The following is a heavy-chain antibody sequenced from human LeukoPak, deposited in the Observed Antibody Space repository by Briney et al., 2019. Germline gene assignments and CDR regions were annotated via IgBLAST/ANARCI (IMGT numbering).Heavy chain of an antibody. Sequence: SETLSLTCTVSGGSISSYYWSWIRQPPGKGLEWIGYIYYSGSTNYNPSLKSRVTISVDTSKNQFSLKLSSVTAADTAMYYCARQYDILTGFDYWGQGTLVTVSS. CDR1: GGSISSYY. D-gene: IGHD3-9*01. CDR3: ARQYDILTGFDY. V-gene: IGHV4-59*08. J-gene: IGHJ4*02. CDR2: IYYSGST.